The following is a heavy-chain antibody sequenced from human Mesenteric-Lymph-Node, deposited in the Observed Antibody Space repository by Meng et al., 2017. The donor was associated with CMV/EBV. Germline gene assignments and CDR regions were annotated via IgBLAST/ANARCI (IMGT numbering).Heavy chain of an antibody. D-gene: IGHD2-2*01. CDR1: GFTFSSYG. J-gene: IGHJ4*02. V-gene: IGHV3-23*01. CDR2: ISGSGDST. CDR3: ARVPSFVVVVPAAVDY. Sequence: GESLKISCAASGFTFSSYGMSWVRQAPGKGLEWVLGISGSGDSTYYADSVKGRFTISRDNSKYTLYLQMNSLRGEDTAVYYCARVPSFVVVVPAAVDYWGQGTLVTVSS.